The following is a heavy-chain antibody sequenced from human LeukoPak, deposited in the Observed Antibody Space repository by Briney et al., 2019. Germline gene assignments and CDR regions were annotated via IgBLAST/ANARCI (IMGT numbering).Heavy chain of an antibody. D-gene: IGHD3-22*01. Sequence: ASVKVSRKASGYTFTSYGISWVRQAPGQGLEWMGWISAYNGNTKYAQRLQGRVTMTTDSSTSTAYVELRSLRSDDTAVYYCARRSPPRRNYDSRGYYSYYFDYWGQGALVTVSS. CDR1: GYTFTSYG. CDR3: ARRSPPRRNYDSRGYYSYYFDY. CDR2: ISAYNGNT. V-gene: IGHV1-18*01. J-gene: IGHJ4*02.